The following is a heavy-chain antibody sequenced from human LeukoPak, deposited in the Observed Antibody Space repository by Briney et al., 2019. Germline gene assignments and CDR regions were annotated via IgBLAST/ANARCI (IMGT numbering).Heavy chain of an antibody. Sequence: GGSLRLSCAASGFTFSSYEMNWVRQAPGKGLEWVSYISSSGSTIYYADSVKGRFTISRDNAKNSLYLQMNSLRAEDTAVYYCARENGAHTVTPHYYYYGMDVWGQGTTVTVSS. J-gene: IGHJ6*02. CDR3: ARENGAHTVTPHYYYYGMDV. V-gene: IGHV3-48*03. CDR1: GFTFSSYE. D-gene: IGHD4-17*01. CDR2: ISSSGSTI.